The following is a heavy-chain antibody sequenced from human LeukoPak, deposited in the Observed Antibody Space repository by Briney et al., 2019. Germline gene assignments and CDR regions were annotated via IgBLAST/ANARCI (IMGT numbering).Heavy chain of an antibody. CDR1: GFTFSSYA. CDR3: ARGQYYYDSSGYSPLDY. CDR2: ISSNGGST. J-gene: IGHJ4*02. V-gene: IGHV3-64*01. Sequence: GGSLRLSCAASGFTFSSYAMHWVRQAPGKGLEYVSAISSNGGSTYYANSVKGRFTISRDNSKNTLYLQMNSLRAEDTAVYYCARGQYYYDSSGYSPLDYWGQGTLVTVSS. D-gene: IGHD3-22*01.